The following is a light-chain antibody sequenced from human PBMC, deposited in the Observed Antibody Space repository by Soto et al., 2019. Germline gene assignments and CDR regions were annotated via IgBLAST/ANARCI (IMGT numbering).Light chain of an antibody. CDR3: QQRSNWPPS. CDR1: QSVSSY. V-gene: IGKV3-11*01. J-gene: IGKJ3*01. CDR2: DAS. Sequence: IVLTQSPATLSLSPWERATLSCGASQSVSSYLAWYQQKPGQAPRLLIYDASNRATGIPARFSGSGSGTDFTLTISSLEPEDFAVYYCQQRSNWPPSFGPGAKVDIK.